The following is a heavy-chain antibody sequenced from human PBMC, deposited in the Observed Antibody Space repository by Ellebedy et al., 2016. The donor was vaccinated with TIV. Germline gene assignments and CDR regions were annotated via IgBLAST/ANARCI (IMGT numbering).Heavy chain of an antibody. V-gene: IGHV3-30*03. D-gene: IGHD2-2*01. CDR3: ARGYQFRNWLDP. CDR1: GFTFRRFR. Sequence: GGSLRLSXTASGFTFRRFRMHWVRQAPGKGLEWVGFISSDGSKKHYADSVEGRFTISRDNSQNTVFVQMNSLRVDDTAVYYCARGYQFRNWLDPWGQGTLVTVSS. CDR2: ISSDGSKK. J-gene: IGHJ5*02.